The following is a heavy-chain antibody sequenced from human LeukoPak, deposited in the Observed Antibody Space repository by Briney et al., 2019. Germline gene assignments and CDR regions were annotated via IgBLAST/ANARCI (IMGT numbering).Heavy chain of an antibody. CDR3: AREGTYGSGSYYTSYYYYGMDV. J-gene: IGHJ6*02. CDR1: GGSISSGGYY. V-gene: IGHV4-31*03. CDR2: IYYSGST. Sequence: SETLSLTCTVSGGSISSGGYYWSWIRQHPGKGLEWIGYIYYSGSTYYNPSLKSRVTISVDTSKNQFSLKLSSVTAADTAVYYCAREGTYGSGSYYTSYYYYGMDVWGQGTTVTVSS. D-gene: IGHD3-10*01.